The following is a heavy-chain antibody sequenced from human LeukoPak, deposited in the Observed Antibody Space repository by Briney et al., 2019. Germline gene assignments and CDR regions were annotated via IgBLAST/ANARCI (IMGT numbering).Heavy chain of an antibody. CDR3: ARRERYSSSWYVRAVGVGFDP. V-gene: IGHV4-39*07. CDR1: GGSISSSSYY. J-gene: IGHJ5*02. D-gene: IGHD6-13*01. CDR2: IYYSGST. Sequence: SETLSLTCTVSGGSISSSSYYWGWIRQPPGKGLEWIGSIYYSGSTYYNPSLKSRVTISVDTSKNQFSLKLSSVTAADTAVYYCARRERYSSSWYVRAVGVGFDPWGQGTLVTVSS.